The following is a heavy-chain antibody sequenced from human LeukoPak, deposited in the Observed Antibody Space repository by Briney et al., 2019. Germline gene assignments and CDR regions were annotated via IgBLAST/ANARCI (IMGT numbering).Heavy chain of an antibody. Sequence: PGGSLRLSCAASGFPFSSYAMGWVRQAPGKGLEWVAGITYNGGSTYYADSVKGRFTMSRDNSKNTVYMQMNSLRAEDTAVYYCAKSGTRVANCDYWGQGTLVTVSS. V-gene: IGHV3-23*01. CDR1: GFPFSSYA. CDR2: ITYNGGST. J-gene: IGHJ4*02. CDR3: AKSGTRVANCDY. D-gene: IGHD1-1*01.